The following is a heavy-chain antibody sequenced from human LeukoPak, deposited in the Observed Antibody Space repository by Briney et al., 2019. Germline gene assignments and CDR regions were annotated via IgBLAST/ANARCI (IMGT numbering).Heavy chain of an antibody. V-gene: IGHV3-21*01. Sequence: GGSLRLSCAASGFTFSDYSMNWVRQAPGKGLEWVSSISSRSAYIHYTDSVKGRFTISRDNAENSLYLQINNLRADDTAVYYCARDRSGSYPYYFDYWGQGTVVTVSS. J-gene: IGHJ4*02. CDR3: ARDRSGSYPYYFDY. CDR1: GFTFSDYS. CDR2: ISSRSAYI. D-gene: IGHD1-26*01.